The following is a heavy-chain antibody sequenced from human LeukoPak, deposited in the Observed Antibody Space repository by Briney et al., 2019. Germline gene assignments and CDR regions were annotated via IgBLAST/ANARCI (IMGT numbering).Heavy chain of an antibody. CDR3: ARRQRLLWFGELLRDDYYGMDV. J-gene: IGHJ6*04. Sequence: GGSLRLSCAGSGFTFSSYVHWVRQAPGKGLEWVAVISYDGSNKYYADSVKGRFTISRDNSKNTLYLQMNSLRAEDTAVYYCARRQRLLWFGELLRDDYYGMDVWGKGTTVTVSS. CDR1: GFTFSSY. V-gene: IGHV3-30*04. CDR2: ISYDGSNK. D-gene: IGHD3-10*01.